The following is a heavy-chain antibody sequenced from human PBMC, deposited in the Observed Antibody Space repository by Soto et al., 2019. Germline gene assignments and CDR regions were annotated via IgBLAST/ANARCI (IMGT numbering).Heavy chain of an antibody. V-gene: IGHV1-18*01. CDR3: ARGKWLLDYFDY. D-gene: IGHD5-18*01. J-gene: IGHJ4*02. Sequence: ASVNVSCKASGYTFTSYGISWVRQAPGQGLEWMGWINANSGNTSYAQKFQGRVTMTRDTSTSTVYMELSSLRSEDTAVYYCARGKWLLDYFDYWGQGTLVTVSS. CDR1: GYTFTSYG. CDR2: INANSGNT.